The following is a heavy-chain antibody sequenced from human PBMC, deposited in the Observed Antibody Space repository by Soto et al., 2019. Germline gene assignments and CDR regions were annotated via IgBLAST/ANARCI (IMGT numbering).Heavy chain of an antibody. V-gene: IGHV3-15*01. CDR1: GFTFSDAW. J-gene: IGHJ4*02. CDR2: IKSKTDGGTT. D-gene: IGHD3-10*01. CDR3: TTGITMVRGVRSFDY. Sequence: LRLSCAASGFTFSDAWMSWVRQAPGMGLEWVGRIKSKTDGGTTDYAAPVKGRFTISRDDSKNTLYLQMNSLKTEDTALYYCTTGITMVRGVRSFDYWGQGTLVTVSS.